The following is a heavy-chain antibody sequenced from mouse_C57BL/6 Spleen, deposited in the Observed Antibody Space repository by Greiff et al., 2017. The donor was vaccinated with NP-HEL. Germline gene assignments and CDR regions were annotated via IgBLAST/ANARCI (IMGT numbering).Heavy chain of an antibody. CDR1: GYAFSSSW. CDR2: IYPGDGDT. V-gene: IGHV1-82*01. Sequence: QVQLQQSGPELVKPGASVKISCKASGYAFSSSWMNWVKQRPGTGLEWIGRIYPGDGDTNYNGKFKGKATLTADKSSSTAYMQLSSLTSEDSAVYFCARSGRLDYFDYWGQGTTLTVSS. J-gene: IGHJ2*01. CDR3: ARSGRLDYFDY. D-gene: IGHD2-4*01.